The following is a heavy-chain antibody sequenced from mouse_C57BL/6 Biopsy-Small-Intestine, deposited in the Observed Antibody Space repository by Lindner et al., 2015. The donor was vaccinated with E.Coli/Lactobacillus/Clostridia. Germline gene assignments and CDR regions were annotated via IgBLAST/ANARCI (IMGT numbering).Heavy chain of an antibody. CDR1: GYTFSSYY. CDR2: VNPSGGSA. J-gene: IGHJ4*01. Sequence: SVKVSCKASGYTFSSYYTHWVRQAPGQGLEWMGLVNPSGGSATYAQKFQGRVTMTRDTSTGTVYMELSSLRSEDTAVYYCARMTHSYGPNWFDTWGQGTLVTVSS. V-gene: IGHV1-64*01. CDR3: ARMTHSYGPNWFDT. D-gene: IGHD1-1*02.